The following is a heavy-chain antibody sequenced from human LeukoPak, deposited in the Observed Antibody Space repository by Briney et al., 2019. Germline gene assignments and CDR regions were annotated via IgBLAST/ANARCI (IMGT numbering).Heavy chain of an antibody. D-gene: IGHD1-26*01. V-gene: IGHV1-69*05. J-gene: IGHJ4*02. CDR1: GGTFSSYA. CDR2: IIPIFGTA. CDR3: ARVADRWEAFDY. Sequence: SVKVSCKASGGTFSSYAISWVRQAPGQGLEWMGRIIPIFGTANYAQKFQGRVTITTDESTSTAYMELSSLRSEDTAVYYCARVADRWEAFDYWGQGTLVTVSS.